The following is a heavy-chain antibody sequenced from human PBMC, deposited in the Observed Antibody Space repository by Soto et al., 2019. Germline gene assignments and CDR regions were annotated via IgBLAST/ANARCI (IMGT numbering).Heavy chain of an antibody. D-gene: IGHD2-2*01. CDR2: IYYSGST. CDR1: GGSISSYY. Sequence: PSETLSLTCAVSGGSISSYYWNWIRQPPGKGLEWIGYIYYSGSTNYNPSLKSRVTISVDTSKNQFSLRLSSVTAADTAVYYCARGPGYAYFDYWGQGTLVTVSS. CDR3: ARGPGYAYFDY. J-gene: IGHJ4*02. V-gene: IGHV4-59*01.